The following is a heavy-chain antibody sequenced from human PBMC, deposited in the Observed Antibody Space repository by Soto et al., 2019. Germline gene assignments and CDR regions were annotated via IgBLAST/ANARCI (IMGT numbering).Heavy chain of an antibody. J-gene: IGHJ5*02. D-gene: IGHD6-19*01. CDR1: GGSISSGDYY. Sequence: SETLSLTCTVSGGSISSGDYYCSWIRQPPGKGLEWIGYIYYSGSTYYNPSLKSRVTISVDTSKNQFSLKLSSVTAADTAVYYCARVEAVAVNWFDPWGQGTLVTVSS. CDR2: IYYSGST. CDR3: ARVEAVAVNWFDP. V-gene: IGHV4-30-4*01.